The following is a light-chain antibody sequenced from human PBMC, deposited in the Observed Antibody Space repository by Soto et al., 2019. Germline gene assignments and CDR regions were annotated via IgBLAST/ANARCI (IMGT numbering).Light chain of an antibody. CDR2: DAS. CDR1: QSIFNW. V-gene: IGKV1-5*01. Sequence: DIQLTQSPSTLSASVGDRVTITCRASQSIFNWLAWYQVKPGKAPKLLIHDASSLESGVPSRFSGSGSVTEFTLTIRSLQPDDYATYYCQHYDRFALTFGQGTKVDIK. J-gene: IGKJ1*01. CDR3: QHYDRFALT.